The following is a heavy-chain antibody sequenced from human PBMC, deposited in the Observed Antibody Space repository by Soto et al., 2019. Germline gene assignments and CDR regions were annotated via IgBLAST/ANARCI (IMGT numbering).Heavy chain of an antibody. Sequence: EVQLVESGGGLVQPGGSLRLSCAPSGFTFSSYSMNWVRQAPGKGLEWVSYISSSSSTIYYADSVKGRFTISRDNAKNSRYLQMNSLRAEDTAVYYCAREILELPNYYYYYMDVWGKGTTVSVSS. J-gene: IGHJ6*03. D-gene: IGHD1-7*01. CDR2: ISSSSSTI. V-gene: IGHV3-48*01. CDR3: AREILELPNYYYYYMDV. CDR1: GFTFSSYS.